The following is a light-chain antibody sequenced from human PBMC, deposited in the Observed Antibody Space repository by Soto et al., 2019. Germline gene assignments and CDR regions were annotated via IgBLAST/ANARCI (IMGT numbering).Light chain of an antibody. V-gene: IGKV1-39*01. J-gene: IGKJ2*01. CDR2: AAS. Sequence: DIQMTQSPSSLSASVGDRVTITCRASQGVSAYLLWYQQRQGTAPKLLIYAASNLVSGVPSRFSGSGYETYFTLTISRLQPEDFATYYCQQSYKTPHTFGQGTKLETK. CDR3: QQSYKTPHT. CDR1: QGVSAY.